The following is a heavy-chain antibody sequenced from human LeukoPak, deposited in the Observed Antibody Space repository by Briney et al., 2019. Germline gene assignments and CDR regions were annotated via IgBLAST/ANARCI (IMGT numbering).Heavy chain of an antibody. D-gene: IGHD1-26*01. CDR3: ARGREWEPKVFDY. Sequence: KASETLSLTCAVYGGSFSGYYWSWIRQPPGKGLEWIGYIYYSGSTNYNPSLKSRVTISVDTSKNQFSLKLSSVTAADTAVYYCARGREWEPKVFDYWGQGTLVTVSS. CDR2: IYYSGST. CDR1: GGSFSGYY. V-gene: IGHV4-59*01. J-gene: IGHJ4*02.